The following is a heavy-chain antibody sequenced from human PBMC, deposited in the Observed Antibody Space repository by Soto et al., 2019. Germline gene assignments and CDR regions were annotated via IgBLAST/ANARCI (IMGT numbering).Heavy chain of an antibody. Sequence: SXTLSLTCTVSGGSISSYYWSWVRQPPGKGLEWIGYIYYSGSTNYNPSLKSRVTISVDTSKNQFSLKLSSVTAADTAVYYCARVWGGAFDIWGQGTMVTVSS. V-gene: IGHV4-59*01. CDR1: GGSISSYY. CDR2: IYYSGST. CDR3: ARVWGGAFDI. D-gene: IGHD3-10*01. J-gene: IGHJ3*02.